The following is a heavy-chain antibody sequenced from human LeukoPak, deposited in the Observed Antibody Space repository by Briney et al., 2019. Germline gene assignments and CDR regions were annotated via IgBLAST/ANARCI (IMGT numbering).Heavy chain of an antibody. J-gene: IGHJ4*02. CDR1: GFTFSSYA. CDR2: ISGSGGST. Sequence: PGGSLRLSCAASGFTFSSYAMSWVRQAPGKGLEWVSAISGSGGSTYYADSVKGRFTISRDNSKNTLYLQMNSLRAEDTAVYYCAKERVYTSSGWYEGRRTGEFDYWGQGTLVTVSS. V-gene: IGHV3-23*01. D-gene: IGHD6-19*01. CDR3: AKERVYTSSGWYEGRRTGEFDY.